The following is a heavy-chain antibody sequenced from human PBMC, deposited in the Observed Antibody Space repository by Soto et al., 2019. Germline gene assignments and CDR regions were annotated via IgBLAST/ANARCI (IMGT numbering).Heavy chain of an antibody. D-gene: IGHD3-3*01. CDR3: ARSPTQIRFLVLWLDP. CDR2: IFYNGTT. CDR1: GGFISTYF. J-gene: IGHJ5*02. V-gene: IGHV4-59*01. Sequence: ETLSLTCTVSGGFISTYFWSWIRQVPGKGPEWIGYIFYNGTTNYNPSLKSRVTMSVDTSKNQFSLKLNSVTAADTAVYYCARSPTQIRFLVLWLDPWGPGTKVTV.